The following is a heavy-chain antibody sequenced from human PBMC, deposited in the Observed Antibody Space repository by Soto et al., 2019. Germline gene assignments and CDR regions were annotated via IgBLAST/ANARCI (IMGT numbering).Heavy chain of an antibody. CDR1: ECTFVSYA. J-gene: IGHJ4*02. Sequence: PGGSLRLPWAALECTFVSYARSWVRQAPGKGLEWVSAISGSGGSTYYADSVKGRFPISRDNSKNTLYLQMKSLRAEDTAVYYCEKATLMSTFGGVTAYYFDYWGQGTMVTVSS. CDR3: EKATLMSTFGGVTAYYFDY. V-gene: IGHV3-23*01. D-gene: IGHD3-16*01. CDR2: ISGSGGST.